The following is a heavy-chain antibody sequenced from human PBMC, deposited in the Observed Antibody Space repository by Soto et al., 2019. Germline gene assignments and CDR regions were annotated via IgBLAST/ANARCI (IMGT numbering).Heavy chain of an antibody. CDR3: AGGAVHTPTWMGA. CDR2: LIPAVGQA. J-gene: IGHJ5*02. Sequence: QVQLVQSGAEVKEPGSSMKVSCKASGGAFSGYTFNWVRQAPGQGLEWMGRLIPAVGQANNAQKFQGRLTITADESASTVYMDLTSLTSEDTAVYFCAGGAVHTPTWMGAWGQGTLVTVSS. V-gene: IGHV1-69*08. D-gene: IGHD2-15*01. CDR1: GGAFSGYT.